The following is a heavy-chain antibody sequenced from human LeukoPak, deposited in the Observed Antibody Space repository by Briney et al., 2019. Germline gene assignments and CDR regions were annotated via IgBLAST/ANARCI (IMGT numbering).Heavy chain of an antibody. V-gene: IGHV4-39*01. Sequence: PSETLSLTCTGSGGSISSSSYHWGWIRQPPGKGLEWIGSIYSSGSTYYNPSLKSRVSISVDTSKNQFSLKLSSVTAADTAVYYCARQISSGWRFDSWGQGTLVTVSS. J-gene: IGHJ4*02. CDR3: ARQISSGWRFDS. D-gene: IGHD6-25*01. CDR2: IYSSGST. CDR1: GGSISSSSYH.